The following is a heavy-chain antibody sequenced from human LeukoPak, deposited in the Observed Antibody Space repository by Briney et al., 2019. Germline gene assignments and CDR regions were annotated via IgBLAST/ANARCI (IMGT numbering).Heavy chain of an antibody. J-gene: IGHJ4*02. CDR1: GYTFTSYA. V-gene: IGHV1-18*01. CDR3: ARALAILYCSGGSCFDY. CDR2: ISAYNGNP. D-gene: IGHD2-15*01. Sequence: GASVKVSCKASGYTFTSYAISWVRHAPRQGLEWMGWISAYNGNPNYAQKLQGRVTMTEDTSTSRAYMELRSLRSDETAVYYCARALAILYCSGGSCFDYWGQGTLVTVSS.